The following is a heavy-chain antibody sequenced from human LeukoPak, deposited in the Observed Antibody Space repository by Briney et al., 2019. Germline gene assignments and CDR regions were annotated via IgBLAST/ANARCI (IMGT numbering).Heavy chain of an antibody. CDR2: IYYSGST. CDR1: GGSISSGGYY. V-gene: IGHV4-31*03. D-gene: IGHD2/OR15-2a*01. Sequence: SETLSLTCTVSGGSISSGGYYWSWIRQHPGKGLEWIGYIYYSGSTYYNPSLKSRVTISVDTSKNQFSLKLSSVTAADTAVYYCARGGSRTNWFDPWGQGTLVTVSS. J-gene: IGHJ5*02. CDR3: ARGGSRTNWFDP.